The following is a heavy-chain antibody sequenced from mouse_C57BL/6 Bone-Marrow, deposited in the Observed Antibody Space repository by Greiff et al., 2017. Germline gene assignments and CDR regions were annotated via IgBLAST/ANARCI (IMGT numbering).Heavy chain of an antibody. V-gene: IGHV14-4*01. J-gene: IGHJ3*01. CDR2: IDPENGDT. Sequence: VHVKQSGAELVRPGASVKLSCTASGFNIKDDYMHWVKQRPEQGLEWIGWIDPENGDTEYASKFQGKATIAADTSSNTAYLQLSSLTSEDTAVYYCTGGEGAYWGQGTLVTVSA. CDR3: TGGEGAY. CDR1: GFNIKDDY.